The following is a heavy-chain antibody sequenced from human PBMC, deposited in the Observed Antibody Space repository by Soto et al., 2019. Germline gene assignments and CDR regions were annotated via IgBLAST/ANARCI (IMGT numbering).Heavy chain of an antibody. CDR3: AASLYYYDSSGSYDGFDI. D-gene: IGHD3-22*01. J-gene: IGHJ3*02. CDR1: GCIFSSYA. CDR2: IIPNYGTT. Sequence: ASVKVSCKASGCIFSSYAISWVRQAPGQGLEWMGGIIPNYGTTNYAQKFQGRVTITADESTRTAYMELSSLRSEDTAVYYCAASLYYYDSSGSYDGFDIWGQGTMVTVSS. V-gene: IGHV1-69*13.